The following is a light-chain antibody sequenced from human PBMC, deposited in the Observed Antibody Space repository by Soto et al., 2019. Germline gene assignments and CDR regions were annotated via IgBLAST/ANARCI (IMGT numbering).Light chain of an antibody. CDR2: DAS. CDR3: HQYNDWPPA. Sequence: EVVMTQSPATLSVSPGERAALSCRASQSVSSNVAWYQQKPGQAPRLLIYDASTRATGIPARFSGSGSGTELTLTIRSLQSEDFAVFYCHQYNDWPPAFGQGTKVDIK. CDR1: QSVSSN. V-gene: IGKV3-15*01. J-gene: IGKJ1*01.